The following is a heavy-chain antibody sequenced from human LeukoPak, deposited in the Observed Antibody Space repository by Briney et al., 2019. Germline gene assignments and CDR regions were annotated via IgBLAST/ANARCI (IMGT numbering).Heavy chain of an antibody. D-gene: IGHD2-2*02. J-gene: IGHJ4*02. V-gene: IGHV1-2*02. CDR2: INPNSGGT. CDR1: GYTFTGYY. CDR3: ARDYCSSTSCYRYFDY. Sequence: ASVKVSCKASGYTFTGYYMHWVRRAPGQGLEWMGWINPNSGGTNYAQKFQGRVTMTRDTSISTAYMELSRLRSDDTAVYYCARDYCSSTSCYRYFDYWGQGTLVTVSS.